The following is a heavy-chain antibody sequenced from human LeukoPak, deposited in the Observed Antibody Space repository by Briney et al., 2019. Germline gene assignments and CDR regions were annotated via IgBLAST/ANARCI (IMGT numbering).Heavy chain of an antibody. CDR3: AKEGAAPGPDFDY. D-gene: IGHD6-13*01. CDR1: GASIRNYY. J-gene: IGHJ4*02. Sequence: SETLSLTCTVSGASIRNYYWSWIRQPAGKGLEWIGRIVPSGSTNYNPSLKSPVTMSVDTSKNQFSLKLNSVTAADTAVYYCAKEGAAPGPDFDYWGQGTLVIVSS. CDR2: IVPSGST. V-gene: IGHV4-4*07.